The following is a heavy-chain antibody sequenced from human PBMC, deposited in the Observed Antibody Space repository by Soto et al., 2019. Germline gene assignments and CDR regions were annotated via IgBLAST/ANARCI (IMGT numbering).Heavy chain of an antibody. CDR3: ARPNYCSGGSCSFGIYY. CDR2: ISAYNGNT. V-gene: IGHV1-18*04. Sequence: QVQLVQSGAEVKKPGASVKVSCKASGYTFTSYGIIWVRQAPGQGLEWMGWISAYNGNTNYAQKLQGRVTMTTDTSPSTAYMELRSLSSDDTAVYYCARPNYCSGGSCSFGIYYWGQGTLVTVSS. D-gene: IGHD2-15*01. J-gene: IGHJ4*02. CDR1: GYTFTSYG.